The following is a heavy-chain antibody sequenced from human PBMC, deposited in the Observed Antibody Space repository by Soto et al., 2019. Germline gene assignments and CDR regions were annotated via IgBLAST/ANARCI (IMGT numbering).Heavy chain of an antibody. J-gene: IGHJ3*01. V-gene: IGHV3-23*01. CDR2: ISGGGGSI. CDR3: AKGKSSNYVSHAFDV. Sequence: GGSLRLSCAASGFNFNTYAMSWVRQAPGKGLEWVSGISGGGGSIHYVDSVKGRFTISRDNSKHTLYPQMSSLRGEDTAVYYCAKGKSSNYVSHAFDVWGQGTMVT. CDR1: GFNFNTYA. D-gene: IGHD3-10*02.